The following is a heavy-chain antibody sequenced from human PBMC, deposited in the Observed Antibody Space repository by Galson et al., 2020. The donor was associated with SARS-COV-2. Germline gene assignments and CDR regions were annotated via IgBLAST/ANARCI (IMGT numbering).Heavy chain of an antibody. J-gene: IGHJ4*02. CDR3: TRDRIGEADNRLIIFGY. CDR2: ITSDSSYI. D-gene: IGHD6-19*01. Sequence: GGSLRLSCAASGFTFSSYSMNWVRQAPGKGLEWVSSITSDSSYIYYTDSVKGRFTIPRDNAKNSLYLQMNSLRAEDTAVYYCTRDRIGEADNRLIIFGYWGQGTLVTVSS. V-gene: IGHV3-21*01. CDR1: GFTFSSYS.